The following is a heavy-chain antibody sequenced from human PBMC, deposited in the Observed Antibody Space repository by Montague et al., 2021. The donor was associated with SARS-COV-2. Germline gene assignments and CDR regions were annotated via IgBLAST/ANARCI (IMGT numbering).Heavy chain of an antibody. J-gene: IGHJ4*02. CDR2: INQSGRT. D-gene: IGHD3-10*01. V-gene: IGHV4-34*01. Sequence: SETLSLTCAVSGGSFSGYYRSWIRQPPEKGLRWIGEINQSGRTNNNPSLKSRVIISVDTSKNQFSLKLSSVTAADTAVYYCAGRWCRVWGVTVSAELDYWGQGILVIVSS. CDR1: GGSFSGYY. CDR3: AGRWCRVWGVTVSAELDY.